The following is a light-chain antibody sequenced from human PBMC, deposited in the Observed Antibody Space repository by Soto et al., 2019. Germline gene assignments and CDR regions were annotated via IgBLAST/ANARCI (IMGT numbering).Light chain of an antibody. V-gene: IGKV2-28*01. CDR2: VAS. CDR1: QSLLHIKGYNY. CDR3: IQSLQSPLT. Sequence: DIVVTQSPLSLPVTPGEPASISCRSSQSLLHIKGYNYLDWYLQKPGQSPQLLIYVASNRASGIPDRFSGSGSGTEFTLKISRVEAEDFGVYYCIQSLQSPLTFGGGTKVDIK. J-gene: IGKJ4*01.